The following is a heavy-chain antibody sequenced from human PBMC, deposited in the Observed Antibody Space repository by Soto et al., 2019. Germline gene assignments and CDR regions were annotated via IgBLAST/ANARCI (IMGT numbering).Heavy chain of an antibody. J-gene: IGHJ6*03. CDR1: GGSISSGGYY. D-gene: IGHD4-17*01. V-gene: IGHV4-31*03. CDR2: IYYSGST. Sequence: SETLSLTCTVSGGSISSGGYYWSWIRQHPGKGLEWIGYIYYSGSTYYNPSLKSRVTISVDTSKNQFSLKLSSVTAADTAVYYCARTVTTKYYYYYMDVWGKGTTVTVSS. CDR3: ARTVTTKYYYYYMDV.